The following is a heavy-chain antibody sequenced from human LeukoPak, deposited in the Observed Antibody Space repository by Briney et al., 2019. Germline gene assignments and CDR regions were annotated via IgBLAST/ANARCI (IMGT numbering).Heavy chain of an antibody. CDR2: INPTSGGT. V-gene: IGHV1-2*02. CDR1: GYTFTAYY. Sequence: ASVKVSCKPSGYTFTAYYLHWVRQAPGQGLEWMGWINPTSGGTHYAQKFQGRVTMTRDTSISTAYMELSRLTSDDTAVYYCARGSGASGIYGMDVWGQGTTVTVSS. D-gene: IGHD3-10*01. J-gene: IGHJ6*02. CDR3: ARGSGASGIYGMDV.